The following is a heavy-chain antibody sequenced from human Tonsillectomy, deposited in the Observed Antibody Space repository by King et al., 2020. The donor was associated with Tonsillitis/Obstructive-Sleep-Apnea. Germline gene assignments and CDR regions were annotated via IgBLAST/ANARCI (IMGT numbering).Heavy chain of an antibody. Sequence: VQLQESGPGLVKPSETLSLTCTVSGGSLSGYYWCWILQPPGKGLEWMGCIYYSGSTTFSPSLERRGTISADTPKNQLSLKLSSVTAADTAVYYCARDVQGDGFDIWGQGTVVTVSS. CDR3: ARDVQGDGFDI. CDR1: GGSLSGYY. D-gene: IGHD1-1*01. V-gene: IGHV4-59*01. CDR2: IYYSGST. J-gene: IGHJ3*02.